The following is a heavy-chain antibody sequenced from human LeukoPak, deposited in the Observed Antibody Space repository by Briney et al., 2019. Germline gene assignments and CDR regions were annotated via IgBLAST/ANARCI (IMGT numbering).Heavy chain of an antibody. Sequence: SETLSLTCAVYGGSFSGYYWSWIRQPPGKGLEWIGETNHSGSTNYNPSLKSRVTISVDTSKNQFSLKLSSVTAADTAVYYCARGLTRIVGALYYYYYYGMDVWGQGTTVTVSS. V-gene: IGHV4-34*01. CDR3: ARGLTRIVGALYYYYYYGMDV. CDR1: GGSFSGYY. J-gene: IGHJ6*02. D-gene: IGHD1-26*01. CDR2: TNHSGST.